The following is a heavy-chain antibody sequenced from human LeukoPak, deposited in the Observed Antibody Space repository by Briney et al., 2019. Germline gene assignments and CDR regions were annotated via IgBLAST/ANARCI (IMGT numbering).Heavy chain of an antibody. V-gene: IGHV4-59*01. CDR3: ARGGNFDWILYPYFQH. J-gene: IGHJ1*01. CDR2: IYYSGST. CDR1: GGSTSSYY. Sequence: PSKTLSLTCTVSGGSTSSYYWSLIRQPPGKGLEWIGYIYYSGSTNYNPSLKSRVTISVDTSKNQFSLKLSSVTAADTAVYYCARGGNFDWILYPYFQHWGQGTLVTVSS. D-gene: IGHD3-9*01.